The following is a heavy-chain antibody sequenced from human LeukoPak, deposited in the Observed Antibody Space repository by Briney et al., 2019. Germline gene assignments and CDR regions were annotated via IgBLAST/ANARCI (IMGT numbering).Heavy chain of an antibody. CDR3: ARDRGDGDYYFDY. Sequence: PGGSLRLSCAASGFTFSSYAMHWVRQAPGKGLEWVTIISYDGSNKYYADSVKGRFTISRDNSKNTLYLQMNSLRAEDTAMYYCARDRGDGDYYFDYWGQGTLVTVSS. J-gene: IGHJ4*02. CDR2: ISYDGSNK. CDR1: GFTFSSYA. V-gene: IGHV3-30-3*01. D-gene: IGHD4-17*01.